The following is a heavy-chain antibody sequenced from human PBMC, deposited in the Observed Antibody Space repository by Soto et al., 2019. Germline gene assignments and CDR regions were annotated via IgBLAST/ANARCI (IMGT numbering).Heavy chain of an antibody. V-gene: IGHV1-46*01. CDR1: GYTFTSYY. Sequence: ASVKVSCKASGYTFTSYYMHWVRQAPGQGLEWMGIINPSGGSTSYAQKFQGRVTMTRDTSTSTVYMELSSLRSEDTAVYYCARVSSSFGDILTGYYRNTYYYYGMDVWGQGTTVTVSS. J-gene: IGHJ6*02. D-gene: IGHD3-9*01. CDR3: ARVSSSFGDILTGYYRNTYYYYGMDV. CDR2: INPSGGST.